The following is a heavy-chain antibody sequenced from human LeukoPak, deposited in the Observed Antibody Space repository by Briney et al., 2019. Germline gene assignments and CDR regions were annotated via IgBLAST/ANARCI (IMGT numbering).Heavy chain of an antibody. CDR3: ARDRYYYGSGNRYFDY. J-gene: IGHJ4*02. D-gene: IGHD3-10*01. CDR2: VNHSGST. CDR1: GGSFSGYY. Sequence: SETLSLTCAVYGGSFSGYYWNWIRQPPGKGLEWIGEVNHSGSTNYNPSLKSRVTISVDTSKNQFSLKLSSVTAADTAVYYCARDRYYYGSGNRYFDYWGQGTLVTVSS. V-gene: IGHV4-34*01.